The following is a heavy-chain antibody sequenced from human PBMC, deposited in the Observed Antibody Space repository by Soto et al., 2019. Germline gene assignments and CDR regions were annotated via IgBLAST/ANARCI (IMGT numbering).Heavy chain of an antibody. CDR2: IYYSGST. CDR1: GGSISSSTYY. V-gene: IGHV4-39*01. J-gene: IGHJ5*02. CDR3: ARHPLRYRPNLFDP. Sequence: PSETLSLTCTVSGGSISSSTYYWGWIRQPPGKGLEWIGSIYYSGSTYYKPSLKSRVIISVDTSKNQFSLRLTSVTAADTAVYFCARHPLRYRPNLFDPWGQGTQVTVSS. D-gene: IGHD1-1*01.